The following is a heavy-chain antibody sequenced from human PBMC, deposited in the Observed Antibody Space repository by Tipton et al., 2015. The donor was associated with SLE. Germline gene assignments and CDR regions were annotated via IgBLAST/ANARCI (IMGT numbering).Heavy chain of an antibody. D-gene: IGHD1-26*01. CDR2: IYYSGST. CDR3: ATERGANDY. Sequence: TLSLTCAVYGGSFSGYYWSWIRQPPGMRLEWIGTIYYSGSTYYNPSLKSRVTISVDTSKNQFSLKLSSVTAADTAVYYCATERGANDYWGQGTLVTVSS. V-gene: IGHV4-34*01. CDR1: GGSFSGYY. J-gene: IGHJ4*02.